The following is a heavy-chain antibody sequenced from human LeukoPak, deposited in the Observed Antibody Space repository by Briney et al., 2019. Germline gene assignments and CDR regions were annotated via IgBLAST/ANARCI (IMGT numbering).Heavy chain of an antibody. CDR3: ARVPWFGELQDAFDI. D-gene: IGHD3-10*01. CDR1: GGSISSSNW. CDR2: IYHSGST. V-gene: IGHV4-4*02. Sequence: PSETLSLTCAVSGGSISSSNWWSWVRQPPGKGLEWIGEIYHSGSTNYNPSLKSRVTISVDKSKNQFSLKLSSVTAADTAVYYCARVPWFGELQDAFDIWGQGTMVTVSS. J-gene: IGHJ3*02.